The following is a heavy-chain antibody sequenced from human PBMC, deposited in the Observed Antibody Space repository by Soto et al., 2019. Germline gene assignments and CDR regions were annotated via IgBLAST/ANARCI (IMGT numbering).Heavy chain of an antibody. V-gene: IGHV1-69*01. Sequence: QVQLVQSGAEVKKPGSSVKVSCKASGGTFSSYAISWVRQAPGQGLEWMGGIIPIFGTANYAQKFQGRVTITADESTSAAYMELSSLRSEDTAVYYCARGRGYYVSGSYSSPLYYYYYGMDVWGQGTTVTVSS. J-gene: IGHJ6*02. D-gene: IGHD3-10*01. CDR3: ARGRGYYVSGSYSSPLYYYYYGMDV. CDR1: GGTFSSYA. CDR2: IIPIFGTA.